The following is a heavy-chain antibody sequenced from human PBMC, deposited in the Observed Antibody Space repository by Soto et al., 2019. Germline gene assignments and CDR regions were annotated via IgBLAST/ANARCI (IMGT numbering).Heavy chain of an antibody. D-gene: IGHD3-10*01. CDR2: ISWNSGSI. V-gene: IGHV3-9*01. CDR1: GFTFDDYA. CDR3: AKAPHYYGSGSYIDY. Sequence: GGSLKLSCAASGFTFDDYAMHWVRQAPGKGLEWVSGISWNSGSIGYADSVKGRFTISRDNAKNSLYLQMNSLRAEDTALYYCAKAPHYYGSGSYIDYWGQGTLVTVSS. J-gene: IGHJ4*02.